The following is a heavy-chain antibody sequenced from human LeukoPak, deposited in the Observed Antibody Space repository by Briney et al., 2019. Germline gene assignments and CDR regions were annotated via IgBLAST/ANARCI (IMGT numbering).Heavy chain of an antibody. CDR2: ISWNSGSI. J-gene: IGHJ1*01. CDR3: AKGKGIAVAGKYFQH. V-gene: IGHV3-9*01. Sequence: PGRSLTLSCAASGFIFDDYAMHWVRHAPGEGLEWVSGISWNSGSIGYADSVKGRFTISRDNAKTSLYLQMNSLRAEDTALYYCAKGKGIAVAGKYFQHWGQGTLVTVSS. CDR1: GFIFDDYA. D-gene: IGHD6-19*01.